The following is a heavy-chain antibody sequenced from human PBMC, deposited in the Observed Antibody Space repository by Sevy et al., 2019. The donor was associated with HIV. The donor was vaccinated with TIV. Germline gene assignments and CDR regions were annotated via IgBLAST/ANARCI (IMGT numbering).Heavy chain of an antibody. V-gene: IGHV3-21*01. Sequence: GGSLRLSCAASGFRFNSYDMNWVRQAPGKGLEWVASISSASGIIYYGDSVRGRFSISRDNAKKSLYLQMNSLRVEDTAVYYCVRALLKADSLWGQGTLVTVSS. CDR3: VRALLKADSL. J-gene: IGHJ4*02. CDR1: GFRFNSYD. D-gene: IGHD1-26*01. CDR2: ISSASGII.